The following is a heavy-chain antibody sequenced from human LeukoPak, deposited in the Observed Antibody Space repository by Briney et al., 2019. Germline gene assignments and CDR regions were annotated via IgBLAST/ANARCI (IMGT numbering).Heavy chain of an antibody. Sequence: GSLRLSCAASGFTFRSYNMNWVRQAPGKRPEWVSSISSSSSYIYYADSVKGRFTISRDNAKNSLYLQMNSLRAEDTALYYCARGASRADYSGQGTLVTVSS. CDR2: ISSSSSYI. V-gene: IGHV3-21*01. J-gene: IGHJ4*02. CDR3: ARGASRADY. CDR1: GFTFRSYN.